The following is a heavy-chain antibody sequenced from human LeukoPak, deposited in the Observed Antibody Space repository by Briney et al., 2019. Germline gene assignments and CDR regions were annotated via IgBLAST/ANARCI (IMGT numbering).Heavy chain of an antibody. CDR1: GYSFNSYW. CDR2: IYPGDSDT. V-gene: IGHV5-51*01. Sequence: GESLKISCKGSGYSFNSYWIGWVRQMPGKGLEWMGIIYPGDSDTRYSPSFQGQVTISADKSISTAYLQWSSLKASDTAMYYCARAYYDFWSGYSSNYYYYMDVWGKGTTVTVSS. D-gene: IGHD3-3*01. J-gene: IGHJ6*03. CDR3: ARAYYDFWSGYSSNYYYYMDV.